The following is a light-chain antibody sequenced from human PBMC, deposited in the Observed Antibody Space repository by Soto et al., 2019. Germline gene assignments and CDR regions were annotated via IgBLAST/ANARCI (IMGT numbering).Light chain of an antibody. CDR2: DDS. Sequence: SYELTQPPSVSVAPGRTARITCGGNNIGSKSVHWYQQKPGQAPVLVVDDDSDRPSGIPERFSGSNPGNTATLTISRVEAGDEAEYFCHVWDSSSEHVFGTGTKVTVL. CDR1: NIGSKS. V-gene: IGLV3-21*02. CDR3: HVWDSSSEHV. J-gene: IGLJ1*01.